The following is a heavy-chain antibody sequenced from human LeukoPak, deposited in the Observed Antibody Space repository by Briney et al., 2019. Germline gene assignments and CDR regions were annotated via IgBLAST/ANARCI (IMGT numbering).Heavy chain of an antibody. V-gene: IGHV1-69*04. CDR2: IIPILGIA. J-gene: IGHJ4*02. CDR1: GYTFTSYG. CDR3: ARDLGGYSYGSTYY. D-gene: IGHD5-18*01. Sequence: SVKVSCKASGYTFTSYGISWVRQAPGQGLEWMGRIIPILGIANYAQKFQGRVTITADKSTSTAYMELSSLRSEDTAVYYCARDLGGYSYGSTYYWGQGTLVTVSS.